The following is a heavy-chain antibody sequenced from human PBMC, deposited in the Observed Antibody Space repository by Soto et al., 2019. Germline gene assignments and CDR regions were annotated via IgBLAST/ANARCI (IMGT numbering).Heavy chain of an antibody. CDR3: TKSTTVTINDY. V-gene: IGHV1-8*01. D-gene: IGHD4-17*01. Sequence: APVKVSCKASGYTFTSYDINWVRQATGQGLEWMGWMNPNSGNTGYAQKFQGRVTMTRNTSISTAYMELSSLRSEDTAVYYCTKSTTVTINDYWGQGTLVTVSS. CDR1: GYTFTSYD. CDR2: MNPNSGNT. J-gene: IGHJ4*02.